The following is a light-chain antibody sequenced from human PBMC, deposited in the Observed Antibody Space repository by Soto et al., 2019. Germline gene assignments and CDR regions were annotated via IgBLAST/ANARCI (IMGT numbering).Light chain of an antibody. CDR3: QQSYSTPIS. Sequence: DIRMTQSPSSLSASVGDTVTITCRASQSISSHLNWYQQRPGKAPNLLMYTASNLQSGVTSRFSGSGSGTDFTLTISSLQPEDFATYYCQQSYSTPISFGQGTRLDIK. CDR1: QSISSH. CDR2: TAS. V-gene: IGKV1-39*01. J-gene: IGKJ5*01.